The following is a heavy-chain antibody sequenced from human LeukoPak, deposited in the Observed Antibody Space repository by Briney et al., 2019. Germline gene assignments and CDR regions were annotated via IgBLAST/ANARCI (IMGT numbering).Heavy chain of an antibody. V-gene: IGHV1-69*05. Sequence: GSSVKVSCKASGGTFSSYAISWVRQAPGQGLEWMGRIIPIFGTANYAQKFQGRVTITTDESTSTAYMELSSLRSEDTAVYYCARDGSRDGYNADYWGQGTLVTVSS. CDR2: IIPIFGTA. J-gene: IGHJ4*02. CDR1: GGTFSSYA. CDR3: ARDGSRDGYNADY. D-gene: IGHD5-24*01.